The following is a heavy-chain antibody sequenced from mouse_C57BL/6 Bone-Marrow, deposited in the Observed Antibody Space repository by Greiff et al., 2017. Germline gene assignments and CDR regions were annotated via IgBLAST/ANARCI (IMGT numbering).Heavy chain of an antibody. D-gene: IGHD1-1*01. Sequence: QVQLQQSGAELMKPGASVTLSCKATGYTFPGYWIEWVKQRPGHGLEWIGEILPGSGGTNYNEKFKGKATFTADTSSNTAYMQLSSLTTEDSAIYYCARYYYGSSYRCWYFDVWGTETTGTVSS. J-gene: IGHJ1*03. CDR2: ILPGSGGT. CDR1: GYTFPGYW. CDR3: ARYYYGSSYRCWYFDV. V-gene: IGHV1-9*01.